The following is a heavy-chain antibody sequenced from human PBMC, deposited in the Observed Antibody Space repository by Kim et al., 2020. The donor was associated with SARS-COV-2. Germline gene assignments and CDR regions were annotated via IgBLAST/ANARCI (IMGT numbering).Heavy chain of an antibody. CDR1: GGSISSSNW. Sequence: SETLSLTCAVSGGSISSSNWWRFVRQPPGRVLEWIGEIYHSGSTNYNPSLKSRVTISADKTKNQFSLMLSSVTAADTAAYYCARMYGDYGGRLLGPWGQGTLVTGSS. J-gene: IGHJ5*02. CDR3: ARMYGDYGGRLLGP. CDR2: IYHSGST. V-gene: IGHV4-4*02. D-gene: IGHD4-17*01.